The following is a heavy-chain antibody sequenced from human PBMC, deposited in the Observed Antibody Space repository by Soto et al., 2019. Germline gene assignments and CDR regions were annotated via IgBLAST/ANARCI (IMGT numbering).Heavy chain of an antibody. CDR3: ARTAPATSRYCFDY. Sequence: SETLSLTCTVSGGSISSYNWSWIRQHPGKGLEWMVYIYYSGSTNYNPSLKSRVTISVDTSKNQYSLKLSSVPAADTAVYYCARTAPATSRYCFDYWGEGTLVTVSS. CDR2: IYYSGST. J-gene: IGHJ4*02. CDR1: GGSISSYN. V-gene: IGHV4-59*01. D-gene: IGHD5-12*01.